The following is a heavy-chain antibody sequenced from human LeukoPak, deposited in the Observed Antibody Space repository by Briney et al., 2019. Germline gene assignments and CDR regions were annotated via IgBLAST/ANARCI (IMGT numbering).Heavy chain of an antibody. V-gene: IGHV3-30*04. CDR1: GFTFSSYA. D-gene: IGHD5-12*01. J-gene: IGHJ4*02. CDR2: ISYDGSNK. CDR3: ARDPELVATRGYADH. Sequence: GGSLRLSCAASGFTFSSYAMHWVRQAPGKGLEGLAVISYDGSNKYYADSVKGRFTISRDNSKNTLYLQMNSLRAEDTAVYYCARDPELVATRGYADHWGQGTLVTVSS.